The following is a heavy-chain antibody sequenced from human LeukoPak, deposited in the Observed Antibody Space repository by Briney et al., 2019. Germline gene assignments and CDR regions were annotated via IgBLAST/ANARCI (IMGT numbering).Heavy chain of an antibody. CDR1: GFTFSSYS. CDR2: ISSSSSYI. Sequence: GGSLRLSCAASGFTFSSYSMNWVRQAPGKGLEWVSSISSSSSYIYYADSVKGRFTISRDNAKNSLYLQMSSLRAEDTAVYYCARVRGSNIFDYWGQGTLVTVSS. D-gene: IGHD2/OR15-2a*01. CDR3: ARVRGSNIFDY. V-gene: IGHV3-21*01. J-gene: IGHJ4*02.